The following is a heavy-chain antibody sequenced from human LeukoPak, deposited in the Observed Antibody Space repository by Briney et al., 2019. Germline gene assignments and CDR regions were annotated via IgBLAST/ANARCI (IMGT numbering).Heavy chain of an antibody. J-gene: IGHJ4*02. Sequence: GGSLRLSCAASGFTFSSYAMSWVRQAPGKGLEWVSAISGSGGSTYYADSVKGRFTISRDNAKNTLYLQMNSLRAEDTAVYYCARGRVVVVPAAIRPLDYWGQGTLVTVSS. CDR1: GFTFSSYA. D-gene: IGHD2-2*01. V-gene: IGHV3-23*01. CDR2: ISGSGGST. CDR3: ARGRVVVVPAAIRPLDY.